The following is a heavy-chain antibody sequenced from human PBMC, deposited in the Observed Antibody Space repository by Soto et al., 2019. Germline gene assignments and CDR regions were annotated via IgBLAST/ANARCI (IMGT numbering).Heavy chain of an antibody. CDR1: GDTFSSYS. Sequence: QVRLVQSGAVVYKPGSSVKVSCKASGDTFSSYSISWVRQAPGQGLEWMGGIVPIFGTTVYAPRLQGRVTITADGPTSTSYMELSGLRFEDTAIYYCAANSLGGGSQGDVWGQGTTVTVSS. CDR2: IVPIFGTT. J-gene: IGHJ6*02. V-gene: IGHV1-69*01. CDR3: AANSLGGGSQGDV. D-gene: IGHD3-10*01.